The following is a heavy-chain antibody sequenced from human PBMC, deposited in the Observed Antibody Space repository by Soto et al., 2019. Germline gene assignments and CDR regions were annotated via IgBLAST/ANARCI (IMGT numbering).Heavy chain of an antibody. V-gene: IGHV3-23*01. D-gene: IGHD3-3*01. J-gene: IGHJ4*02. Sequence: GGSLRLSCAASGFTFSSYAMSWVRQAPGKGLEWVSAISGSGGSTYYADSVKGRFTISRDNSKNTLYLQMNSLRAEDTAVYYCARGTYYDFWSGPDPNFDYWGQGTLVTVSS. CDR1: GFTFSSYA. CDR2: ISGSGGST. CDR3: ARGTYYDFWSGPDPNFDY.